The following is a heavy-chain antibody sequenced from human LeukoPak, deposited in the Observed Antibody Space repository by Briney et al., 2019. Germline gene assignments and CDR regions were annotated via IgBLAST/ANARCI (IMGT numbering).Heavy chain of an antibody. D-gene: IGHD3-10*01. J-gene: IGHJ5*02. CDR2: ISTSSSYI. V-gene: IGHV3-21*01. CDR3: ARDSYGSGSYVRFDP. CDR1: GFTFSSYS. Sequence: PGGSLRLSCAASGFTFSSYSMNWVRRAPGKGLEWVSFISTSSSYIYYADSVKGRFTISRDNAKNSLFLQMNSLRAEDTAVYYCARDSYGSGSYVRFDPWGEGTLVTVSS.